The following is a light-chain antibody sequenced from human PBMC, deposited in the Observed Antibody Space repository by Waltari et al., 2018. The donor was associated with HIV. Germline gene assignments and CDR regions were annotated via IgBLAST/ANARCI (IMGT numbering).Light chain of an antibody. Sequence: QSALTQPPSASGSLGQSVTISCTGTFSDIGFYDFVSWYQQHPGKAPKLVIYAVTKLPCGRPDRFFGSQHGNTASLTVSGLQAEDEAAYCCFTYAADDNVLFGGGTTVT. J-gene: IGLJ3*02. CDR3: FTYAADDNVL. CDR1: FSDIGFYDF. V-gene: IGLV2-8*01. CDR2: AVT.